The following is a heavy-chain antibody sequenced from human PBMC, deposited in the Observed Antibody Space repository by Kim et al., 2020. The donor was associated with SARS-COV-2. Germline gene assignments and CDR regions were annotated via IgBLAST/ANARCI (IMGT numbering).Heavy chain of an antibody. CDR2: IRDSGRST. CDR3: AKVISGSSGWFEYFQH. Sequence: GGSLRLSCAASGFTFNNYAMSWVRQAPGKGLEWVSGIRDSGRSTKYADSVKGRFSISRDNSKNTLYLQMDSLRAEDTAVYYCAKVISGSSGWFEYFQHWGQGTLVTVSS. V-gene: IGHV3-23*01. D-gene: IGHD6-19*01. J-gene: IGHJ1*01. CDR1: GFTFNNYA.